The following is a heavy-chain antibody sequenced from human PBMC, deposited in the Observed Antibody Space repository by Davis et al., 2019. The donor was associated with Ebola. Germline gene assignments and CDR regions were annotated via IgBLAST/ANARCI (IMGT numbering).Heavy chain of an antibody. D-gene: IGHD3-3*01. CDR1: GFTFSSYG. V-gene: IGHV3-30*18. CDR3: AKETRSWSGYLTLDY. CDR2: ISYGGSNK. Sequence: GESLKISCAASGFTFSSYGMHWVRQAPGKGLEWVAVISYGGSNKYYADSVKGRFTISRDNSKNTLYLQMNSLRAEDTAVYYCAKETRSWSGYLTLDYWGQGTLVTVSS. J-gene: IGHJ4*02.